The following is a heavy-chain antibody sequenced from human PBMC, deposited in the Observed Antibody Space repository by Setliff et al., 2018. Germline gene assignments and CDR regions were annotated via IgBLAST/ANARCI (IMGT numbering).Heavy chain of an antibody. CDR1: GGSFSGYY. V-gene: IGHV4-34*01. Sequence: PSETLSLTCAVYGGSFSGYYWSWIRQPPGKGLEWIGEINHSGSTYYNPSLKSRVTISVDTSKNQFSLKLSSVTAADTAVYYCARHRAEDHYGSGTIIWGWFDPWGQGTLVTVSS. J-gene: IGHJ5*02. CDR2: INHSGST. CDR3: ARHRAEDHYGSGTIIWGWFDP. D-gene: IGHD3-10*01.